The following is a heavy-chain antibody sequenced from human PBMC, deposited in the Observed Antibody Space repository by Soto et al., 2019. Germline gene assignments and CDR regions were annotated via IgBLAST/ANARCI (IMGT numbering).Heavy chain of an antibody. CDR2: ISGSGGST. J-gene: IGHJ4*02. CDR3: AKDPSNYDILTGYYIAPSYFDY. CDR1: GFTFSSYA. D-gene: IGHD3-9*01. V-gene: IGHV3-23*01. Sequence: PGGSLRLSCAASGFTFSSYAMSWVRQAPGKGLEWVSAISGSGGSTYYADSVKGRFTISRDNSKNTLYLQMNSLRAEDTAVYYCAKDPSNYDILTGYYIAPSYFDYWGQGTLVTVSS.